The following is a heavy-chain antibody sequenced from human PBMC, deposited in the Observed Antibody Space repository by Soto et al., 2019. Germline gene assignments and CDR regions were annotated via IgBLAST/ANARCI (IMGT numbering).Heavy chain of an antibody. Sequence: EVQLLESGGGLVQPGGSLRLSCAASGFTFTSYAMSWVRQAQGKGLEWVSAISGSGGSTYYADSVKGRFTISRDNSKNTLYLQMNSLRAEDTAVYYCAKGHQAARDFFDYWGQGTLVTVSS. CDR1: GFTFTSYA. J-gene: IGHJ4*02. D-gene: IGHD6-25*01. CDR2: ISGSGGST. CDR3: AKGHQAARDFFDY. V-gene: IGHV3-23*01.